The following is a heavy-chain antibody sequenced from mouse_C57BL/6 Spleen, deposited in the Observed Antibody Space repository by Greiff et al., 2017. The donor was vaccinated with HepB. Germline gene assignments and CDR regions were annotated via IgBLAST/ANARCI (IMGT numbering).Heavy chain of an antibody. Sequence: VKLMESGAELVRPGASVKLSCKASGYTFTDYYINWVKQRPGQGLEWIARIYPGSGNTYYNEKFKGKATLTAEKSSSTAYMQLSSLTSEDSAVYFCATNYGSSYRYAMDYWGQGTSVTVSS. J-gene: IGHJ4*01. V-gene: IGHV1-76*01. CDR1: GYTFTDYY. CDR2: IYPGSGNT. D-gene: IGHD1-1*01. CDR3: ATNYGSSYRYAMDY.